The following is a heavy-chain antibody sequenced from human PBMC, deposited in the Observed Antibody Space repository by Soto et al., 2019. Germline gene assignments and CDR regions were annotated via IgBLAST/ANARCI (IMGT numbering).Heavy chain of an antibody. CDR2: IYHSGST. CDR1: GGSISSGGYS. Sequence: QLQLQESGSGLVKPSQTLSLTCAVSGGSISSGGYSWSWIRQPPGKGLEWIGYIYHSGSTYYNPSLKGRVTMSGDRSTDQFSLKLSSVTAADTAVYYCARASTTVTTLDYWGQGTLVTVSS. D-gene: IGHD4-17*01. J-gene: IGHJ4*02. V-gene: IGHV4-30-2*01. CDR3: ARASTTVTTLDY.